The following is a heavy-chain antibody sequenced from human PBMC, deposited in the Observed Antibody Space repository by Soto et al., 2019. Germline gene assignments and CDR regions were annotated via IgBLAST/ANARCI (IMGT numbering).Heavy chain of an antibody. J-gene: IGHJ4*02. CDR2: IWYDGSNK. CDR3: AREGSSSWEEYYFDY. CDR1: GVTVCSYG. D-gene: IGHD6-13*01. V-gene: IGHV3-33*01. Sequence: SPRISCAACGVTVCSYGMDWVRQAPGKGLEWVAVIWYDGSNKYYADSVKGRFTISRDNSKNTLYLQMNSLRAEDTAVYYCAREGSSSWEEYYFDYWGQGTLVTVSS.